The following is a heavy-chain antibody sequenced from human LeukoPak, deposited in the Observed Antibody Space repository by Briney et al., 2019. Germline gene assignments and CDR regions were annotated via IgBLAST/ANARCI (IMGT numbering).Heavy chain of an antibody. J-gene: IGHJ4*02. Sequence: RASVKVSCKASGYTFTVYFMHWVRQAPGQGLEWMGLMNPDNGGTHSAQKFQGRVTMTRDSSINTAYMELSRLTSDDTAVYYCATLGGHSLAAQNGYWGQGTLVTVSS. CDR2: MNPDNGGT. CDR1: GYTFTVYF. D-gene: IGHD3-16*01. V-gene: IGHV1-2*02. CDR3: ATLGGHSLAAQNGY.